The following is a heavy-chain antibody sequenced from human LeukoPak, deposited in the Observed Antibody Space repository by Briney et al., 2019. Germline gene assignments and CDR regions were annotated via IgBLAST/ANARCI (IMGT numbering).Heavy chain of an antibody. CDR2: ITSSSSM. Sequence: GGSLRLSCVASGFTFSIYTMSWVRQAPGKGLEWVSSITSSSSMYSADSVKGRLTISRDNAKNPLYLQMNSLRAEDTAVYYCARDLAWGGYWGQGTLVTVSS. CDR1: GFTFSIYT. V-gene: IGHV3-21*01. CDR3: ARDLAWGGY. J-gene: IGHJ4*02. D-gene: IGHD7-27*01.